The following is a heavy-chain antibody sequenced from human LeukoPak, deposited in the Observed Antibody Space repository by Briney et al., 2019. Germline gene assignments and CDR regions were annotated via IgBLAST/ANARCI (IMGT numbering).Heavy chain of an antibody. D-gene: IGHD3-10*01. Sequence: SETLSLTCTVSGGSISSSSYYWGWIRQPPGKGLEWIGSIYYSRSTYYNPSLKSRVTISVDKSKNQFSLKLSSVTAADTAVYYCAAKRGDRTGEADYWGQGTLVTVSS. CDR3: AAKRGDRTGEADY. V-gene: IGHV4-39*07. CDR1: GGSISSSSYY. CDR2: IYYSRST. J-gene: IGHJ4*02.